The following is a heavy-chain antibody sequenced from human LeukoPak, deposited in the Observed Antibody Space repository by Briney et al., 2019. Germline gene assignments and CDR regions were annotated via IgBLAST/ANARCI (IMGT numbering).Heavy chain of an antibody. CDR3: ARRESGGYNAHIDY. CDR2: VYPGDSDT. V-gene: IGHV5-51*01. Sequence: GESLKISCKTSGYSFTSYWIVWVRQTPGKGLEWMGIVYPGDSDTRYNPSFQGQVTISADKSTATAYLHLSDLRASDTAMYYCARRESGGYNAHIDYWGQGALVTVSS. J-gene: IGHJ4*02. D-gene: IGHD5-24*01. CDR1: GYSFTSYW.